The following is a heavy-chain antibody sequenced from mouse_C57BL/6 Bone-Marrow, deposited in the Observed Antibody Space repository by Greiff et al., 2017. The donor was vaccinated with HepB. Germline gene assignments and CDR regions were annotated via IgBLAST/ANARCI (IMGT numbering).Heavy chain of an antibody. CDR3: ARNKHYYGSSYPHWYFDV. CDR1: GFSLTSYG. J-gene: IGHJ1*03. Sequence: VKLMESGPGLVQPSQSLSITCTVSGFSLTSYGVHWVRQSPGKGLEWLGVIWSGGSTDYNAAFISRLSISKDNSKSHVFFKMNSLQADDTAIYYCARNKHYYGSSYPHWYFDVWGTGTTVTVSS. CDR2: IWSGGST. V-gene: IGHV2-2*01. D-gene: IGHD1-1*01.